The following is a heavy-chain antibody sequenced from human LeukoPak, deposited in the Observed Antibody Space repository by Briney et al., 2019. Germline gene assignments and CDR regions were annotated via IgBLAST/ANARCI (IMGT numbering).Heavy chain of an antibody. J-gene: IGHJ4*02. CDR3: ARLRLFDY. Sequence: AAVKVSCKASGYTFINYDINWVRQATGQGLEWMGWMNPNSGNTGYAQKFQGRVTMTRNTSITTAYMELSNLRSEDTAVYYCARLRLFDYWGQGTLVTVSS. V-gene: IGHV1-8*01. D-gene: IGHD4-17*01. CDR1: GYTFINYD. CDR2: MNPNSGNT.